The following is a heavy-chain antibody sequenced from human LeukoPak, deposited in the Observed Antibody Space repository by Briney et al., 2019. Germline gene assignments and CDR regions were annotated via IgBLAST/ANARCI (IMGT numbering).Heavy chain of an antibody. D-gene: IGHD1-26*01. CDR1: GYTLTELS. V-gene: IGHV1-24*01. CDR2: FDLEDGET. Sequence: ASVKVSCKVSGYTLTELSMHWVRQAPGKGLEWMGGFDLEDGETIYAQKFQGRVTMTEDTSTDTAYMELSSLRSEDTAVYYCAAVGATDNYFDYWGQGTLVTVSS. CDR3: AAVGATDNYFDY. J-gene: IGHJ4*02.